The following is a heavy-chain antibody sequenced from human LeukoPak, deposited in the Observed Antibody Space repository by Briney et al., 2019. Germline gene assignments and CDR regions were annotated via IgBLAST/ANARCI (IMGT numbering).Heavy chain of an antibody. CDR3: ARDRDYGDYGFDY. D-gene: IGHD4-17*01. J-gene: IGHJ4*02. CDR2: IYYSGST. CDR1: GGSISSYY. V-gene: IGHV4-59*01. Sequence: ASETLSLTCTVSGGSISSYYWSWIRQPPGKGLEWIGYIYYSGSTNYNPSLKSRVTISVDTSKNQFSLKLGSVTAADTAVYYCARDRDYGDYGFDYWGQGTLVTVSS.